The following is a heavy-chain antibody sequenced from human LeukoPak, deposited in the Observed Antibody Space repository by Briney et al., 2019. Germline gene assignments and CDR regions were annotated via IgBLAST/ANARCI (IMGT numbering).Heavy chain of an antibody. J-gene: IGHJ4*02. Sequence: GGSLRLSCAASGFTFSSYGMHWVRQAPGKGLEWAAFIRYDGSNKYYADSVKGRFTISRDNSKNTLYLQMNSLGAEDTAVYYCAKEERIAVAGAFDYWGQGTLVTVSS. CDR3: AKEERIAVAGAFDY. D-gene: IGHD6-19*01. CDR2: IRYDGSNK. V-gene: IGHV3-30*02. CDR1: GFTFSSYG.